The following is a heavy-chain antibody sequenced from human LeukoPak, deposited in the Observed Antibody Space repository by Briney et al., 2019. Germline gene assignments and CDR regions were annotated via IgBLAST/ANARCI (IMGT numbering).Heavy chain of an antibody. CDR3: ARETLYSSGWYAFDY. D-gene: IGHD6-19*01. Sequence: ASVKVSCKASGYTFTSYDINWVRQAPVQGLEWMGWINPNSGGTNYAQKFQGRVTMTRDTSISTAYMELSRLRSDDTAVYYCARETLYSSGWYAFDYWGQGTLVTVSS. J-gene: IGHJ4*02. V-gene: IGHV1-2*02. CDR1: GYTFTSYD. CDR2: INPNSGGT.